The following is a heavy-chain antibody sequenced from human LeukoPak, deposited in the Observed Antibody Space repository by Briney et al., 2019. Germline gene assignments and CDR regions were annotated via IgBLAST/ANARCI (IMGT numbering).Heavy chain of an antibody. CDR2: ITGRGNTI. Sequence: PGGSLRLSCVASGFVFNSYEMSWVRQAPGKGLEWLSYITGRGNTIYYADSVRGRFTISRDNAKLSLYLQMNTLRAEDTAIYYCARSLGPTKPFDFWGKGIPVTVSS. CDR1: GFVFNSYE. J-gene: IGHJ4*02. CDR3: ARSLGPTKPFDF. D-gene: IGHD5-24*01. V-gene: IGHV3-48*03.